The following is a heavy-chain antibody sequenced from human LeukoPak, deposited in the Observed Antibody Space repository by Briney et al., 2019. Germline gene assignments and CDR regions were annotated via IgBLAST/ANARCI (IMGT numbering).Heavy chain of an antibody. Sequence: SETLSLTCTVSGGSISSYYWSWIRQPPGKGLEWIGYIYYSGSTNYNPSLKSRVTISVDTSKNQFSLKLSSVTAADTAVYYCARHISGNYGGYFDYWGQGTLVAVSS. CDR2: IYYSGST. CDR1: GGSISSYY. CDR3: ARHISGNYGGYFDY. D-gene: IGHD1-26*01. V-gene: IGHV4-59*01. J-gene: IGHJ4*02.